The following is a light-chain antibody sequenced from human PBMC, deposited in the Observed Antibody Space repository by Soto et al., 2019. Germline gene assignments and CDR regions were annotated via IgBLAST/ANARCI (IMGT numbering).Light chain of an antibody. V-gene: IGKV1-39*01. J-gene: IGKJ2*01. CDR3: QQSYSTPYP. CDR1: QSISSY. CDR2: AAS. Sequence: DIQMTHSPSSLFASVGDRVTITCRASQSISSYLNWYQQKPGKAPKLLIYAASSLQSGVPSRFSGHRSGTDFTLTISSLQPEDFATYYCQQSYSTPYPFGQGTKLEIK.